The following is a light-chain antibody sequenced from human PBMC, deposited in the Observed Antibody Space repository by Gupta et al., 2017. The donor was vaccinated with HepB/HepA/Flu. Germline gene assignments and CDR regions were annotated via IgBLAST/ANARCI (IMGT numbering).Light chain of an antibody. Sequence: DIVMTQSPDSLAVSLGERATINCKSSQSVLFSSNNKNYLAWYQQKPGQPPKLLVYWVSTRQSGLPDRFSGSGSGTDFTLTISSLQAEDVAVYYCQQYYNTPSTFGHGTKVEIK. J-gene: IGKJ1*01. CDR1: QSVLFSSNNKNY. CDR3: QQYYNTPST. V-gene: IGKV4-1*01. CDR2: WVS.